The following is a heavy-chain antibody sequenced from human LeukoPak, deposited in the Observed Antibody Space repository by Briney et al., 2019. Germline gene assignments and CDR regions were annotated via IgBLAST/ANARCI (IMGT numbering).Heavy chain of an antibody. CDR3: ARGGYYVSYFDY. Sequence: PGGSLRLSCAASGFTFSSYAMHWVRQAPGKGLEWVAVISYDGSNKYYADSVKGRFTISRDNSKNTLYLQMNSLRAEDTAVYYCARGGYYVSYFDYWGQGTLVTVSS. D-gene: IGHD3-10*02. CDR1: GFTFSSYA. J-gene: IGHJ4*02. CDR2: ISYDGSNK. V-gene: IGHV3-30*01.